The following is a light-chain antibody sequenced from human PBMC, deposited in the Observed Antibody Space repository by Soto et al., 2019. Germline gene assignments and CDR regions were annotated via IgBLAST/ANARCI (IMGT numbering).Light chain of an antibody. CDR2: GAS. Sequence: EIVLTQSPGTLSLSPGERATLSCRASQSVSSSYLAWYQQKPGQAPRLLIFGASTRATDIPDRFSGSGSGTDFTLTISRLEPEDFAVYYCQQYDSSSYTFGQGTKLQI. CDR1: QSVSSSY. V-gene: IGKV3-20*01. CDR3: QQYDSSSYT. J-gene: IGKJ2*01.